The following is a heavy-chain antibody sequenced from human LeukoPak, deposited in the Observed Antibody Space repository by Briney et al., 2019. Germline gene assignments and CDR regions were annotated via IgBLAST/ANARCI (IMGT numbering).Heavy chain of an antibody. J-gene: IGHJ4*02. V-gene: IGHV4-34*01. CDR2: INHSGST. Sequence: SETLSLTCAVYGGSFSGYYWSWIRQPPGKGLEWIGEINHSGSTNYNPSLKSRVTISVDTSKDQFSLKLSSVTAADTAVYYCARGLRPIAVAGTIYPDYWGQGTLVTVSS. CDR1: GGSFSGYY. CDR3: ARGLRPIAVAGTIYPDY. D-gene: IGHD6-19*01.